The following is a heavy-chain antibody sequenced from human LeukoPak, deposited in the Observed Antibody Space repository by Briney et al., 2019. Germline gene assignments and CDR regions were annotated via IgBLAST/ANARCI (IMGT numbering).Heavy chain of an antibody. D-gene: IGHD3-22*01. CDR1: GFTFSSAL. V-gene: IGHV3-15*01. CDR3: TTVRPGTSGYSY. Sequence: GGSLRLSCAASGFTFSSALMTWVRQAPGMGLEWVGRVRSKADGGTTDYAAPAKGRFTISRDDSKNTVLLQMNSLKTEDTAVYYCTTVRPGTSGYSYWGQGSLVTVSS. CDR2: VRSKADGGTT. J-gene: IGHJ4*02.